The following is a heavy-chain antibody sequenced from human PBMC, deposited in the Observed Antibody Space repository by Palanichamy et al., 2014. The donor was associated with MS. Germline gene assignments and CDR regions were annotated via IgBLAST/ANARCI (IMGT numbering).Heavy chain of an antibody. CDR2: IYPGDFDT. V-gene: IGHV5-51*01. CDR1: GHNFATYW. Sequence: QLAQSGAEIKKPGESLKISCKTAGHNFATYWVAWVRQMPGKGLEWIGVIYPGDFDTEYSPSFQGQVTISADRSINTVYLQWDSLKASDTATYYCATYYSARWYFDYWGQGTQVTVSS. J-gene: IGHJ4*02. CDR3: ATYYSARWYFDY. D-gene: IGHD2-15*01.